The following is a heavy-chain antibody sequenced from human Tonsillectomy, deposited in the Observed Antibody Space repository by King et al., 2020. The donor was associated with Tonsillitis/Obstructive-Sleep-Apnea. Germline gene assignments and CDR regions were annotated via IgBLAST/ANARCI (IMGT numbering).Heavy chain of an antibody. CDR2: INHSGST. J-gene: IGHJ3*02. CDR1: GGSFRGFY. Sequence: VQLQQWGAGLLKPSETLSLTCAVYGGSFRGFYWSWIRQPPGKGLEWIGEINHSGSTNYNPSLKSRVTISVDTSENQFSLKLTSVTAADTAVYYCARQGGGFGAFDNWGQGTMVTVSS. D-gene: IGHD3-3*01. CDR3: ARQGGGFGAFDN. V-gene: IGHV4-34*01.